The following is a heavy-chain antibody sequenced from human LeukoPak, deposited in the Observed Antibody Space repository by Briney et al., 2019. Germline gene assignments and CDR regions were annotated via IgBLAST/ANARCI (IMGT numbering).Heavy chain of an antibody. CDR1: GGSISSGGYY. J-gene: IGHJ6*02. V-gene: IGHV4-31*03. D-gene: IGHD1-14*01. CDR3: ARDSANRYYYYGMDV. CDR2: IYYSGST. Sequence: SETLSLTCTVSGGSISSGGYYWSWIRQHPGKGLEWIGYIYYSGSTYYNPSLKSRVTISVDTSKNQFSLKLSSVTAADTAVYYCARDSANRYYYYGMDVWGQGTTVTVSS.